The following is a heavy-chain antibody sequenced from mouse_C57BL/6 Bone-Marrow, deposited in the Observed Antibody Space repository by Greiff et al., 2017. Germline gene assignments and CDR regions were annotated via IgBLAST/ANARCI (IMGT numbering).Heavy chain of an antibody. CDR1: GFTFSSYT. V-gene: IGHV5-9*01. D-gene: IGHD1-1*01. CDR3: ARWGTTVLDY. CDR2: ISGGGGNT. Sequence: EVMLVESGGGLVKPAGSLKLSCAASGFTFSSYTMSWVRQTLEKRLEWVATISGGGGNTYYPGSVKGRFTISRDNAKNTLYLQMSSLRSEDTALYYCARWGTTVLDYWGQGTTLTVSS. J-gene: IGHJ2*01.